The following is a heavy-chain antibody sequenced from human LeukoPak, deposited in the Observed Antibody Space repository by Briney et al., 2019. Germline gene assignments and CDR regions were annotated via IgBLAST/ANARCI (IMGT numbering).Heavy chain of an antibody. V-gene: IGHV3-23*01. CDR3: AKPRHCSTSTCASAAFDV. CDR2: ISGSGGST. D-gene: IGHD2-2*01. Sequence: GGSLRLSCAASGFTFSSYAMSWVRQAPGKGLEWVSAISGSGGSTYYADSVKGRFTISRDNFKDTLYLQMNSLRTEDTAVYYCAKPRHCSTSTCASAAFDVWGQGTMVTVSS. J-gene: IGHJ3*01. CDR1: GFTFSSYA.